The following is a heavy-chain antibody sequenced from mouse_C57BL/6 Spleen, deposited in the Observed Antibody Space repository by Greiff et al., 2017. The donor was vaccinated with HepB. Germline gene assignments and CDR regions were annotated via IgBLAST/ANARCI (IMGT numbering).Heavy chain of an antibody. CDR3: TVHGYYEWYFDV. CDR1: GFTFSNYW. J-gene: IGHJ1*03. V-gene: IGHV6-3*01. CDR2: IRLKSDNYAT. D-gene: IGHD2-3*01. Sequence: EVQLVESGGGLVQPGGSMKLSCVASGFTFSNYWMNWVRQSPEKGLEWVAQIRLKSDNYATHYAESVKGRFTISRDDSKSSVYLQMNNLRAEDTGIYYCTVHGYYEWYFDVWGTGTTVTVSS.